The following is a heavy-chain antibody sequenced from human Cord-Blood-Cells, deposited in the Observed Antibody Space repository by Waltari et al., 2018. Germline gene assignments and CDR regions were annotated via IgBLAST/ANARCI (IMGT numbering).Heavy chain of an antibody. V-gene: IGHV4-34*01. Sequence: QVQLQQWGAGLLKPSETLSLTCAVYGGSLSGYYWSWIRQPPGKGLVWMGEIDHCGSTNYNPSLKRRVTISVVESKIQFALTLSSVTAADAAVYYRARGSGYSSSCWFDPWGQGTLVTFSS. J-gene: IGHJ5*02. CDR2: IDHCGST. CDR1: GGSLSGYY. CDR3: ARGSGYSSSCWFDP. D-gene: IGHD6-6*01.